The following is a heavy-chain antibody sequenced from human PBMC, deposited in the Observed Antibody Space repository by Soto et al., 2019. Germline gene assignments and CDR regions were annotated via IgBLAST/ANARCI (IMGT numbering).Heavy chain of an antibody. V-gene: IGHV5-51*01. D-gene: IGHD3-22*01. J-gene: IGHJ4*02. CDR3: ARHASSATPLLD. CDR1: GYSFTGYW. CDR2: IYPGDSDT. Sequence: GESLKISCNGSGYSFTGYWIGWVRQTPGKGLEWMGIIYPGDSDTRYSPSFQGQVTISADKSISTAYLQWSSLKASDTAMYYCARHASSATPLLDWGQGTPVTVSS.